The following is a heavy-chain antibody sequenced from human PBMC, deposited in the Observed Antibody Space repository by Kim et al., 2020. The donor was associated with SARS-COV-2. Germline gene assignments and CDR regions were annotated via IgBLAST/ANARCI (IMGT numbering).Heavy chain of an antibody. D-gene: IGHD1-1*01. V-gene: IGHV1-69*10. CDR3: AREGWNDAFDI. CDR1: VGTFSSYA. J-gene: IGHJ3*02. Sequence: SVKVSCKASVGTFSSYAISWVRQAPGQGLEWMGWIIPILGIANYEQKFQGRVTMTTDKSTSTAYMEMHSTRPADTAVYYCAREGWNDAFDIWGQGSMFT. CDR2: IIPILGIA.